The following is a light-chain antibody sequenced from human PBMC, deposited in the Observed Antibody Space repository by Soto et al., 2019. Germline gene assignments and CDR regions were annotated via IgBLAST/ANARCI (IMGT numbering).Light chain of an antibody. Sequence: EVVLKLSPATLSVYPGERATLSCRASQSISASDLAWYQQKPGQAPRLLIYGASSRATGIPDRFSASGSGTDFTLTISRLEPEDFAVYYCQQYKTFCQGTKVDIK. CDR2: GAS. J-gene: IGKJ1*01. CDR3: QQYKT. V-gene: IGKV3-20*01. CDR1: QSISASD.